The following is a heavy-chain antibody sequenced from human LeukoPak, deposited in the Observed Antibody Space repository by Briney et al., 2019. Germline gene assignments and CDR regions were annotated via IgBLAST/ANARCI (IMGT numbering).Heavy chain of an antibody. CDR2: INSDGSST. CDR1: GFTFSSYW. CDR3: ARAGYYDDQYYFDY. V-gene: IGHV3-74*01. D-gene: IGHD3-22*01. Sequence: GGSLRLSCAASGFTFSSYWMHWVRQAPGKGLVWVSRINSDGSSTSYADSVKGRFTISRDNAKNTLYLQMNSLRAEDTAVYYCARAGYYDDQYYFDYWGQGTLVTVSS. J-gene: IGHJ4*02.